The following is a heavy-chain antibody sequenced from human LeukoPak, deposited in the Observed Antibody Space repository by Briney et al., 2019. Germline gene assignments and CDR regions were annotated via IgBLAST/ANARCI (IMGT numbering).Heavy chain of an antibody. CDR3: ARDLTWDYGMDV. CDR2: ISSSSSYI. D-gene: IGHD1-26*01. Sequence: GGSLRLSCAASGFTFSSYSMNWVRQGPGKGLEWVSSISSSSSYIYYADSVKGRFTISRDNAKNSLYLQMSSLRAEDTAVYYCARDLTWDYGMDVWGQGTTVTVSS. CDR1: GFTFSSYS. J-gene: IGHJ6*02. V-gene: IGHV3-21*01.